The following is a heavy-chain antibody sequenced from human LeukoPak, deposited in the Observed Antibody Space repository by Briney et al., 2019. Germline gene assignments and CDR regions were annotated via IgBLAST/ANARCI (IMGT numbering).Heavy chain of an antibody. V-gene: IGHV3-48*04. CDR2: ISSSGSTI. D-gene: IGHD2-21*01. J-gene: IGHJ4*02. Sequence: GGSLRLSCAASGFTFSSYAMSWVRQAPGKGLEWVSYISSSGSTIYYADSVKGRFTISRDNAKNSLYLQMNSLRAEDTAVYYCARICGGDCYPSLKVPDYWGQGTLVTVSS. CDR1: GFTFSSYA. CDR3: ARICGGDCYPSLKVPDY.